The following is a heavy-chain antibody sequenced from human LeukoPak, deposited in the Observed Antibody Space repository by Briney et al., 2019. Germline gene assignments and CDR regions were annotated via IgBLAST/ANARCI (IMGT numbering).Heavy chain of an antibody. CDR1: GFTFSSYA. CDR2: ISGSGGST. J-gene: IGHJ4*02. Sequence: GGSLRLSCAASGFTFSSYAMSWVRQAPGKGLEWVSAISGSGGSTYYADSVKGRFTISRDNSENTLYLQMNSLRAEDTAVYYCAKDMEMSTITDFDYWGQGTLVTVSS. CDR3: AKDMEMSTITDFDY. D-gene: IGHD5-24*01. V-gene: IGHV3-23*01.